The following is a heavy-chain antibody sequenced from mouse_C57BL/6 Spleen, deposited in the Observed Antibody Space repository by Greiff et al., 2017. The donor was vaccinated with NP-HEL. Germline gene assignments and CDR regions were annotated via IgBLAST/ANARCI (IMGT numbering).Heavy chain of an antibody. CDR2: INPGSGGT. CDR3: ARRITTVDPYFDY. Sequence: VQLQQSGAELVRPGTSVKVSCKASGYAFTNYLIEWVKQRPGQGLEWIGVINPGSGGTNYNEKFKGKATLTADKSSSTAYMQLSSLTSEDSAVYFCARRITTVDPYFDYWGQGTTLTVSS. V-gene: IGHV1-54*01. J-gene: IGHJ2*01. D-gene: IGHD1-1*01. CDR1: GYAFTNYL.